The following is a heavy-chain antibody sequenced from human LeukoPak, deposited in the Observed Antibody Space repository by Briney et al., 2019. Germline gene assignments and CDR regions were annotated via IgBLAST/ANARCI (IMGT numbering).Heavy chain of an antibody. D-gene: IGHD3-10*01. CDR1: GGSISSSNW. CDR3: ARVRGVGYYYGSGGLPFDI. CDR2: IYHSGST. J-gene: IGHJ3*02. V-gene: IGHV4-4*02. Sequence: SGTLSLTCAVSGGSISSSNWWSWVRQPPGKGLEWIGEIYHSGSTNYNPSLKSRVTISVDKSKNQFSLKLSSVTAADTAVYYCARVRGVGYYYGSGGLPFDIRGQGTMVTVSS.